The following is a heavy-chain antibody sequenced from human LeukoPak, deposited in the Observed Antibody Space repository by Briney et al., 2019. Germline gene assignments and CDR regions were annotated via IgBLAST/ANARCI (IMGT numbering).Heavy chain of an antibody. V-gene: IGHV3-30*02. J-gene: IGHJ4*02. CDR3: AKVNSFWFDY. CDR2: IRFDGSNK. Sequence: GGSQRLSGVASGFTFSDYGMHWVRRAPGRGVEGVAFIRFDGSNKYYPDSVQGRFTISRDNSKNTVYLQMNSLTPEDTAFYYCAKVNSFWFDYWGQGTLVTVSS. D-gene: IGHD4-23*01. CDR1: GFTFSDYG.